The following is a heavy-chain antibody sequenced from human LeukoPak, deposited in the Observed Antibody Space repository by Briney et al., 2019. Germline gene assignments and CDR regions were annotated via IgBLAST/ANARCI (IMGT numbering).Heavy chain of an antibody. CDR2: ISWNSGSI. D-gene: IGHD6-19*01. V-gene: IGHV3-9*01. CDR3: AKGWQWLALDY. CDR1: GFIFDDYA. J-gene: IGHJ4*02. Sequence: GGSLRLSCAASGFIFDDYAMHWVRQAPGKGLEWVSGISWNSGSIGYADSVKGRFTISRDNAKNSLYLQMNSLRAEDTALYYCAKGWQWLALDYWGQGTLVTVSS.